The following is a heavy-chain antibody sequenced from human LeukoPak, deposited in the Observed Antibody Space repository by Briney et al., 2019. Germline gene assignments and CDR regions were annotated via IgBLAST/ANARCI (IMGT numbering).Heavy chain of an antibody. D-gene: IGHD2-15*01. CDR2: IYYSGST. V-gene: IGHV4-59*01. J-gene: IGHJ5*02. Sequence: SETLSLTCTVSGGSISSYYWSWIRQPPGKGLEWIGYIYYSGSTNYNPSLKSRVTISVDTSKNQFTLKLSSVTAADTAVYYCARGIVVVVAATLSPGEENWFDPWGQGTLVTVSS. CDR1: GGSISSYY. CDR3: ARGIVVVVAATLSPGEENWFDP.